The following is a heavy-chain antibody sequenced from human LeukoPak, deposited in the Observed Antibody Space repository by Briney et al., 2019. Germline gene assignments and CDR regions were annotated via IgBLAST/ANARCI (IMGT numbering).Heavy chain of an antibody. CDR3: ARAEGLRPTPLDY. J-gene: IGHJ4*02. CDR2: VDPEDGET. CDR1: GYTFTDYY. V-gene: IGHV1-69-2*01. Sequence: ATVKISCKVSGYTFTDYYMHWVQQAPGKGLEWMGLVDPEDGETIYAEKFQGRVTITADTSTDTAYMELRSLRSDDTAVYYCARAEGLRPTPLDYWGQGTLVTVSS. D-gene: IGHD4/OR15-4a*01.